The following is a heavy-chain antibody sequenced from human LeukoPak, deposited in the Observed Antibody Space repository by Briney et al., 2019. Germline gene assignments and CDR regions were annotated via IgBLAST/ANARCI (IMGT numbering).Heavy chain of an antibody. J-gene: IGHJ5*02. CDR2: INPNNGGT. D-gene: IGHD3-9*01. CDR1: GYTFTGYY. Sequence: ASVKVSCKASGYTFTGYYMHWVRQAPGQGLEWMGWINPNNGGTNYAQKFQGRVTMTRDTSISTAYMELSRLRSDDTAVYYCARAILTGYYNWFDPWGQGTLVTVSS. CDR3: ARAILTGYYNWFDP. V-gene: IGHV1-2*02.